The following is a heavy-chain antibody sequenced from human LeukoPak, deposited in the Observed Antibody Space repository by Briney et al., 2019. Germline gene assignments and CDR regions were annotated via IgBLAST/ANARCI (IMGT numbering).Heavy chain of an antibody. CDR3: AREPPAMSNYYYYGMDV. Sequence: GGSLRPSCAASGFTFSSYWMHWVRQAPGKGLVWVSRINSDESSTSYADSVKGRFTISRDNAKNTLYLQMNSLRAEDTAVYYCAREPPAMSNYYYYGMDVWGQGTTVTVSS. V-gene: IGHV3-74*01. D-gene: IGHD2-2*01. CDR1: GFTFSSYW. CDR2: INSDESST. J-gene: IGHJ6*02.